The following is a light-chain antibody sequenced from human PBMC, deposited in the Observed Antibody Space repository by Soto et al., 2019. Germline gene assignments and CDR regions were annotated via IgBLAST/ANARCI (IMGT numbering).Light chain of an antibody. Sequence: QSVLTQPPSVSGAPGPGVTLPLTWSSSKIGAGYDVHWYQQLPGTAPKLLISGNSNRPSGVPDRFSGSKSGTSASLAITGLQAEDEADYYCQAHDSSLSGWVFGGGTKLTVL. CDR1: SSKIGAGYD. CDR3: QAHDSSLSGWV. J-gene: IGLJ3*02. CDR2: GNS. V-gene: IGLV1-40*01.